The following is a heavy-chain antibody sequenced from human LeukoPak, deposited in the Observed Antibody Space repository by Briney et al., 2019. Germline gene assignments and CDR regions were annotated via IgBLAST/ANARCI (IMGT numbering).Heavy chain of an antibody. CDR2: IYYSGST. Sequence: SETLSLTCTVSGGSISSYYWSWIRQPPGKGLEWIGYIYYSGSTNYNPSLKSRVTISVDTSKNQFSLKLSSVTAADTAVCYCARADCSSISCYRWGSWFDPWGQGILVTVSS. CDR3: ARADCSSISCYRWGSWFDP. V-gene: IGHV4-59*01. CDR1: GGSISSYY. D-gene: IGHD2-2*02. J-gene: IGHJ5*02.